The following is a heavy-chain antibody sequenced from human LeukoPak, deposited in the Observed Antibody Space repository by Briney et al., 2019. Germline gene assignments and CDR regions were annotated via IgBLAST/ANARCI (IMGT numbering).Heavy chain of an antibody. CDR3: ARALYYGDYEAMDY. V-gene: IGHV4-38-2*02. D-gene: IGHD4-17*01. J-gene: IGHJ4*02. CDR2: IYHSGST. CDR1: GYSISSGYY. Sequence: SETLSLTCTVSGYSISSGYYWGWIRQPPGKGLEWIGSIYHSGSTYYNPSLKSRVTISVDTSKNQFSLKLSSVTATDTAVYYCARALYYGDYEAMDYWGQGTLVTVSS.